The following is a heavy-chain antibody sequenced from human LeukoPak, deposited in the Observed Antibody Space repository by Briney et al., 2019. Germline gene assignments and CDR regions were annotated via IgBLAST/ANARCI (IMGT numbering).Heavy chain of an antibody. CDR2: INPNSGGT. V-gene: IGHV1-2*02. D-gene: IGHD5-18*01. J-gene: IGHJ4*02. CDR1: GYTFTGYY. Sequence: ASVKVSCKASGYTFTGYYMHWVRQAPGQGLEWMGWINPNSGGTNYAQKFQGRVTITADKSTSTAYMELSSLRSEDTAVYYCARERTAMTVFDYWGQGTLVTVSS. CDR3: ARERTAMTVFDY.